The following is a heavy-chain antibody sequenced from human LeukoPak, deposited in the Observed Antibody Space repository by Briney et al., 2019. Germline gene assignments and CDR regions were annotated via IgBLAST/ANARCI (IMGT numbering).Heavy chain of an antibody. CDR3: ARDPKNNYFDH. J-gene: IGHJ4*02. Sequence: PGGSLRLSCAASGFTFSDYWMHWVRQAPGKGLVWVSRISSDGSRTTYADSVKGRFTISRDNAKNTLYLQMNSLRAEDTAVYYCARDPKNNYFDHGGQGTLVTVSS. CDR1: GFTFSDYW. CDR2: ISSDGSRT. V-gene: IGHV3-74*01.